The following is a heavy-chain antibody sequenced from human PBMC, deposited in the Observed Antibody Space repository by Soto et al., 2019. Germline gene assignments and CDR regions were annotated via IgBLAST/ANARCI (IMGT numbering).Heavy chain of an antibody. V-gene: IGHV4-31*03. J-gene: IGHJ3*01. CDR1: GGSISSGGYY. Sequence: SETLSLTCTVSGGSISSGGYYWSWIRQHPGKGLEWIGYIYYSGSTYYDPSLKSRVTISVDTSKNQFSLRLNSVTAADTAVYYCARLRDGYNYEAFDVWAQGTMVT. D-gene: IGHD5-12*01. CDR2: IYYSGST. CDR3: ARLRDGYNYEAFDV.